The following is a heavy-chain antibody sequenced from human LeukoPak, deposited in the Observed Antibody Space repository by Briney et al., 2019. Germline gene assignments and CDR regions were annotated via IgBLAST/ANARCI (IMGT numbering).Heavy chain of an antibody. CDR3: ARGSRSSGWFDY. CDR1: GFTVSSNY. Sequence: GGSLRLSCAASGFTVSSNYMSWVRQAPGKGLEWVSVIYSGGSTYYADSVKGRFTISRDNSKNTLYLQMNSLRADDTAVYYCARGSRSSGWFDYWGQGTLVTVSS. V-gene: IGHV3-53*01. CDR2: IYSGGST. J-gene: IGHJ4*02. D-gene: IGHD6-19*01.